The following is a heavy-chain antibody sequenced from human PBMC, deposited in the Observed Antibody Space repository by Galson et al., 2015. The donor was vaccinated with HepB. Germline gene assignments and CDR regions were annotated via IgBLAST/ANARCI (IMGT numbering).Heavy chain of an antibody. Sequence: SLRLSCAASGFTFSSYAMHWVRQAPGKGLEWVAVISYDGSNKYYADSVKGRFTISRDNSKNTLYLQMNSLRAEDTAVYYCARDREIPDWPNFDYWGQGTLVTVSS. CDR3: ARDREIPDWPNFDY. D-gene: IGHD3-9*01. CDR1: GFTFSSYA. V-gene: IGHV3-30*04. J-gene: IGHJ4*02. CDR2: ISYDGSNK.